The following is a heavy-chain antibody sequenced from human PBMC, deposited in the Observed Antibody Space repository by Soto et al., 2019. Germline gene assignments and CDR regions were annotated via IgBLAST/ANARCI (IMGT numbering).Heavy chain of an antibody. CDR2: IYYSGST. D-gene: IGHD5-12*01. CDR3: ARARDIVATIDY. V-gene: IGHV4-59*01. CDR1: GGSISSYY. Sequence: SSETLSLTCTVSGGSISSYYWSWIRQPPGKGLEWIGYIYYSGSTNYNPSLKSRVTISVDTSKNQFSLKLSSVTAADTAVYYCARARDIVATIDYWGQGTLVTVSS. J-gene: IGHJ4*02.